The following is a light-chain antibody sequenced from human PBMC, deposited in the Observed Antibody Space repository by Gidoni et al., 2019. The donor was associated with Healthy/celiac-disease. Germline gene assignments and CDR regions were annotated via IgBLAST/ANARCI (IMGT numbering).Light chain of an antibody. V-gene: IGKV4-1*01. CDR1: QSVLASSNHKNY. J-gene: IGKJ4*01. CDR3: QQHYSSPLT. CDR2: CAS. Sequence: DIVMTQSPDSLAVSLGERSTIHCKSSQSVLASSNHKNYLAWYQQKPGQPPKLLIYCASTRESGVPDRFSGSGSGTDFTLTISSLQAEDLAVYYCQQHYSSPLTFGGXTKVEIK.